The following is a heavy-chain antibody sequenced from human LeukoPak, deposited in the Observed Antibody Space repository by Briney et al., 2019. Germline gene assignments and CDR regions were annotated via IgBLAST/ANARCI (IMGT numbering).Heavy chain of an antibody. CDR2: IYYSGST. CDR3: ARENRYRTGGNCYEILDY. V-gene: IGHV4-59*01. CDR1: GGSISSYY. J-gene: IGHJ4*02. D-gene: IGHD2-15*01. Sequence: PSETLSLTCTVSGGSISSYYWSWIRQPPGKGLEWIGYIYYSGSTNYNPSLQGRVIISVDTSKNQLSLKMTSVTAADTAVYYCARENRYRTGGNCYEILDYWGQGTLVSVFS.